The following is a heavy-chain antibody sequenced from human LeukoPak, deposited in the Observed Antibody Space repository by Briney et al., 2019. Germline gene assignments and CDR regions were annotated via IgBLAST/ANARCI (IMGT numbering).Heavy chain of an antibody. CDR3: ARHGYCGAECYTYFDS. V-gene: IGHV4-59*08. Sequence: SETLSLTCTVSGGSISGYYWSWIRQPPGKGLEWIGYIYYSGITNYSPSLKSRVTISLDTSKSQFSLKLASATAADTAVYYCARHGYCGAECYTYFDSWGQGTLVSVSS. CDR1: GGSISGYY. J-gene: IGHJ4*02. CDR2: IYYSGIT. D-gene: IGHD2-21*01.